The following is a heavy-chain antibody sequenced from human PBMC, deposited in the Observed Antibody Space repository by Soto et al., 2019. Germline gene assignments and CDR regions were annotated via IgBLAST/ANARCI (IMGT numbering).Heavy chain of an antibody. Sequence: ASVKVSCKASGGTFSSYAISWVRQAPGQGLEWMGGIIPIFGTANYAQKFQGRVTITADESTSTAYMELSSLRSEDTAVYYCARALSRDSIAARPGAFDIWGQGTMVTVSS. CDR3: ARALSRDSIAARPGAFDI. CDR1: GGTFSSYA. CDR2: IIPIFGTA. D-gene: IGHD6-6*01. J-gene: IGHJ3*02. V-gene: IGHV1-69*13.